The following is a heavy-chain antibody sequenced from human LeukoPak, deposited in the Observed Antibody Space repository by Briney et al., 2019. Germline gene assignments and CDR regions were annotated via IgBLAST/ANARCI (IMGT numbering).Heavy chain of an antibody. V-gene: IGHV3-74*01. J-gene: IGHJ6*03. Sequence: GGSLRLSCAASGFTSSSYGMHWVRQTPGKGLVWVSRINIDGSSTSYADSVKGRFTISRDNAKNTLYPQMSSLRAEDTAVYYCASRDYGGNYYYMDVWGKGTTVALSS. CDR2: INIDGSST. CDR1: GFTSSSYG. D-gene: IGHD4-23*01. CDR3: ASRDYGGNYYYMDV.